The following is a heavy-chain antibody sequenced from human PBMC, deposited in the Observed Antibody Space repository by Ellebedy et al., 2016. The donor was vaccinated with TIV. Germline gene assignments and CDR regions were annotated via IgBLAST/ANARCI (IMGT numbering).Heavy chain of an antibody. CDR1: GYTFGNYW. Sequence: GESLKISCQTSGYTFGNYWIGWVRQMPGRGLEWMGIIYPEDSEAHYNPSFQGRVTFSVDKTNNIAYLQWSSLEASDTGVYYCARHRLLRGVTHPFDSWGQGALVTVSS. J-gene: IGHJ4*02. CDR3: ARHRLLRGVTHPFDS. V-gene: IGHV5-51*01. CDR2: IYPEDSEA. D-gene: IGHD3-10*01.